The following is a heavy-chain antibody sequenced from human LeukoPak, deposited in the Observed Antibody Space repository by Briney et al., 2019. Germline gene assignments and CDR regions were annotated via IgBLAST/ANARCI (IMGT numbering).Heavy chain of an antibody. V-gene: IGHV3-48*03. J-gene: IGHJ4*02. CDR3: ARDGRLRYFDSAPFDY. Sequence: PGGSLRLSCAASGFTFSSYEMNWVRQAPGEGLEWVSYISSSGSTIYYADSVKGRFTISRDNAKNSLYLQMNSLRAEDTAVYYCARDGRLRYFDSAPFDYWGQGTLVTVSS. CDR1: GFTFSSYE. CDR2: ISSSGSTI. D-gene: IGHD3-9*01.